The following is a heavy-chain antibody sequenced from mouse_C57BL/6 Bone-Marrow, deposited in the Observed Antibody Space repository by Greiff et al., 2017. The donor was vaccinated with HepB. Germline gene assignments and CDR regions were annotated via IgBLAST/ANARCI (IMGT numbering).Heavy chain of an antibody. D-gene: IGHD2-2*01. CDR3: ARELWLRRAMDY. V-gene: IGHV1-61*01. Sequence: QVQLQQPGAELVRPGSSVKLSCKASGYTFTSYWMDWVKQRPGQGLEWIGNIYPSDSETHYNQKFKDKATLTVDKSSSTAYMQLSSLTSEDSAVYDCARELWLRRAMDYWGQGTSVTVSS. CDR2: IYPSDSET. CDR1: GYTFTSYW. J-gene: IGHJ4*01.